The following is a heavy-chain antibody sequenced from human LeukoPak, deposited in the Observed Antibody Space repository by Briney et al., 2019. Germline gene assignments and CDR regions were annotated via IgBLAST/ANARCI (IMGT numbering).Heavy chain of an antibody. D-gene: IGHD3-10*02. CDR3: AELGITMIGGV. J-gene: IGHJ6*04. Sequence: GGSLRLSCAASGFTFSSYEMKWVRQAPGKGLEWVSYISSSGSTIYYADCVKGRFTISRDNAKNSLYLQMNSLRAEDTAVYYCAELGITMIGGVWGKGTTVTISS. CDR1: GFTFSSYE. V-gene: IGHV3-48*03. CDR2: ISSSGSTI.